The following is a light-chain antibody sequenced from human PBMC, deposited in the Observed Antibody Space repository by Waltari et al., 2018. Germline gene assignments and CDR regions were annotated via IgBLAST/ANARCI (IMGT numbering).Light chain of an antibody. Sequence: QSALTQPRSVSGSPGQSVTISCAGTSSDVGRYNYVSWYQQHPGKAPKLMIYDVSNRPSGGPDRLPGSKAGNTASLTVSGLQAEDEAEYYCCSYAGSYSRVFGGGTQLTVL. J-gene: IGLJ3*02. CDR3: CSYAGSYSRV. CDR2: DVS. CDR1: SSDVGRYNY. V-gene: IGLV2-11*01.